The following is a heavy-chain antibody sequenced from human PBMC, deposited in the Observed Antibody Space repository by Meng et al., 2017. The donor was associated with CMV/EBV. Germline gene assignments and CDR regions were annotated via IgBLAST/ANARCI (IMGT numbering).Heavy chain of an antibody. CDR2: ISWNSGSI. D-gene: IGHD3-22*01. V-gene: IGHV3-9*01. Sequence: GGSLRLSCAASGFTFDDYAMHWVRQAPGKGLEWVSGISWNSGSIGYADSVKGRFTISRDNAKNSLYLQMNSLRAEDTALYYCAKDIVRGDHYDWWAEFDYWGQGTLVTVSS. J-gene: IGHJ4*02. CDR3: AKDIVRGDHYDWWAEFDY. CDR1: GFTFDDYA.